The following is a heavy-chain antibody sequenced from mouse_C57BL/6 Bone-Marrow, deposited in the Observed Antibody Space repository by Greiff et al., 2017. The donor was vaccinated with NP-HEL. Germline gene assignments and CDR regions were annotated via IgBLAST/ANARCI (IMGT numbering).Heavy chain of an antibody. CDR1: GFSLTSYG. Sequence: VQLQQSGPGLVQPSQSLSITCTVSGFSLTSYGVHWVRQSPGKGLEWLGVIWRGGSTAYNAAFMSRLSITKDNSKSKVFFKMNSLQADDTARYVCANQLGLDWYFDVWGTGTTVTVSS. CDR2: IWRGGST. J-gene: IGHJ1*03. V-gene: IGHV2-5*01. D-gene: IGHD4-1*02. CDR3: ANQLGLDWYFDV.